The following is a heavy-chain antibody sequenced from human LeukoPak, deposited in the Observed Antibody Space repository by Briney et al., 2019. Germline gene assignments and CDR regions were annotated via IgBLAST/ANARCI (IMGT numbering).Heavy chain of an antibody. V-gene: IGHV4-38-2*01. CDR3: ARGVSQVRGLWFDP. Sequence: PSETLSLTCAVSGHSISSGYYRGWIRQPPGKGLEWIGSIYHSGSTYYNPSLKSRVTISVDTSKNQFSLRLSSVTAADTAVYYCARGVSQVRGLWFDPWGQGTLVTVSA. CDR1: GHSISSGYY. CDR2: IYHSGST. J-gene: IGHJ5*02. D-gene: IGHD3-10*01.